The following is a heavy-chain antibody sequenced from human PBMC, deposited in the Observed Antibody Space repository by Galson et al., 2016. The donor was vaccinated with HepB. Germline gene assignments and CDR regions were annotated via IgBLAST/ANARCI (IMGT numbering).Heavy chain of an antibody. V-gene: IGHV3-23*01. Sequence: SLRLSCAASGFTFFNYAMSWVRQAPGKGLEWVSSISGSGGSTFYADSVKGRFTISRDNSKNTVYQQMNSLRAEDTAVYYCAKGRSLSAAVSIWFDPWGQGTLVTVSS. D-gene: IGHD6-13*01. CDR2: ISGSGGST. CDR1: GFTFFNYA. CDR3: AKGRSLSAAVSIWFDP. J-gene: IGHJ5*02.